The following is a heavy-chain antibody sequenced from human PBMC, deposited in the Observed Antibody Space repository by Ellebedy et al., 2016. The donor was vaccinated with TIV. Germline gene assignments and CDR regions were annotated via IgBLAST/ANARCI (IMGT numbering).Heavy chain of an antibody. Sequence: GESLKISCAASGFTFTTYTIHWVRQAPGKGLEWVAVISYDGSSKYYGDSVKGRFTISRDNSKNTLYLQMNSLRAEDTAVYYCAKDGRLVVGYLEYWGQGTLVTVSS. D-gene: IGHD3-22*01. J-gene: IGHJ4*02. CDR1: GFTFTTYT. CDR3: AKDGRLVVGYLEY. CDR2: ISYDGSSK. V-gene: IGHV3-30*04.